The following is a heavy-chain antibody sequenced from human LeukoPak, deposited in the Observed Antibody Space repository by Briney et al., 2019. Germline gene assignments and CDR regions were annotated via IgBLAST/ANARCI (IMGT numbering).Heavy chain of an antibody. CDR3: ARDRDYYDSNGYYFDAFDI. CDR1: GFTFSHYT. J-gene: IGHJ3*02. CDR2: ISSSGSTI. Sequence: PGGSLRLSCTASGFTFSHYTMNWVRQAPGKGLEWVSYISSSGSTIYYADSVKGRFTISRDNAKNSLYLQMNSLRAEDTAVYYCARDRDYYDSNGYYFDAFDIWGQGTMVTVSS. D-gene: IGHD3-22*01. V-gene: IGHV3-48*01.